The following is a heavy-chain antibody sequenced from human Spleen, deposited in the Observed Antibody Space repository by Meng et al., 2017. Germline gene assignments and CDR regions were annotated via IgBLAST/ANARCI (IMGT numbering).Heavy chain of an antibody. CDR3: AILGRDGYPTPAY. J-gene: IGHJ4*02. V-gene: IGHV4-38-2*02. D-gene: IGHD5-24*01. CDR2: LYHRGST. Sequence: SETLSLTCSVSGYSISSGSYWWGWIRQPPGKGLEWIGSLYHRGSTYYNPSLKSRVTISVDTSKNQFSLDLDSVTAADTAIYYCAILGRDGYPTPAYWGQGTLVTVSS. CDR1: GYSISSGSY.